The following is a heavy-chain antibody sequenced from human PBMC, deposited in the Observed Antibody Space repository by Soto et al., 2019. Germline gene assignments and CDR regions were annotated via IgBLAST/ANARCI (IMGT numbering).Heavy chain of an antibody. D-gene: IGHD3-22*01. J-gene: IGHJ5*02. CDR1: GGSISSYY. V-gene: IGHV4-59*01. CDR2: IYYSGST. Sequence: SETLSLTCTVSGGSISSYYWSWIRQPPGKGLEWIGYIYYSGSTNYNPSLKSRVTITVDTSKNQFSLKLSSVTAADTAVYYCARGVSSGYNWFDPWGQGTLVTVSS. CDR3: ARGVSSGYNWFDP.